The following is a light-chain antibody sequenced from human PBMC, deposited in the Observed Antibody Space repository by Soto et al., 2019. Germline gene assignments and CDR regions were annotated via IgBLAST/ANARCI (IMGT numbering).Light chain of an antibody. Sequence: QLVLTQSPSASASLGASVKLTCTLSSGHSTYAIAWHQQQPEKGPRYLMKVNSDGSHSRGDGIPDRFSGSSSGAERYPTISSLQSEDEADYYCQTWGTGIRVFGTGTKLTVL. CDR1: SGHSTYA. J-gene: IGLJ1*01. CDR3: QTWGTGIRV. V-gene: IGLV4-69*01. CDR2: VNSDGSH.